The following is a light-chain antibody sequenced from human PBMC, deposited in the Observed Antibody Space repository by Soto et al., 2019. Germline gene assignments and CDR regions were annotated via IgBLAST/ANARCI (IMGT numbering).Light chain of an antibody. J-gene: IGLJ2*01. Sequence: QSVLTQPASVSGSPGQSITLSCTGANSDVANYDYVSWYRQYPGLAPQVIISEVTNRPSVISDRFSGSKSANTAYLTISGLQAEDEADYYCCSHTISGAPVFGGGTKATVL. V-gene: IGLV2-14*01. CDR3: CSHTISGAPV. CDR1: NSDVANYDY. CDR2: EVT.